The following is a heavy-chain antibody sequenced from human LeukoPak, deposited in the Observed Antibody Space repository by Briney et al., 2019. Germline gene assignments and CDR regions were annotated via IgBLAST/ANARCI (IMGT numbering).Heavy chain of an antibody. Sequence: NPGGSLRLSCAASGFTFSSYSMNWVRQAPGKGLEGVSPISSSSSYIYYADSVKGRFTISRDNAKNSLYLQMNSLRAEDTAVYYCARDGRYYYDSSGPRVLDYWGQGTLVTVSS. V-gene: IGHV3-21*01. D-gene: IGHD3-22*01. CDR1: GFTFSSYS. CDR3: ARDGRYYYDSSGPRVLDY. J-gene: IGHJ4*02. CDR2: ISSSSSYI.